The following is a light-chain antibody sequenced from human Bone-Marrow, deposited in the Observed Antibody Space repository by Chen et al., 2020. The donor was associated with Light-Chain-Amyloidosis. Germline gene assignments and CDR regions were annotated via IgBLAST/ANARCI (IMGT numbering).Light chain of an antibody. CDR1: DLPTKY. Sequence: SYDLPQPPSVSVSPGQTARITCSGDDLPTKYAYWYQQKPGQAPVLVIQRDTERPSGISERFSGSSSGTTATLTISGVQAEDEADYHCQSADSSGTYEVIFGGGTKLTVL. CDR2: RDT. J-gene: IGLJ2*01. CDR3: QSADSSGTYEVI. V-gene: IGLV3-25*03.